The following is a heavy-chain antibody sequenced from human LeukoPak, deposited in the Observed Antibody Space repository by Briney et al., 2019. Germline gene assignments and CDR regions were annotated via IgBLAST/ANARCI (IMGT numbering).Heavy chain of an antibody. CDR3: ARGEITYYYDSSGYLN. V-gene: IGHV1-69*04. CDR2: IIPILGIA. J-gene: IGHJ4*02. CDR1: GGTFSSYA. Sequence: GASVKVSCKASGGTFSSYAISWVRQAPGQGLEWMGRIIPILGIANYAQKFQGRVTITAGKSTSTAYMELSSLRSEDTAVYYCARGEITYYYDSSGYLNWGQGTLVTVSS. D-gene: IGHD3-22*01.